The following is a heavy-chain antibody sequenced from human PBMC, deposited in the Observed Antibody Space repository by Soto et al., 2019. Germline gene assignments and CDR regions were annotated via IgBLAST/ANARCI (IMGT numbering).Heavy chain of an antibody. Sequence: VASVKVSCKASGFTFTSSAVQWVRQARGQRLEWIGWIVVGSGNTNYAQKFQERVTITRDMSTSTAYMELSSLRSEDTAVYYCAEDWPRGVYYYYGMDVWGQGTTVTVSS. V-gene: IGHV1-58*01. J-gene: IGHJ6*02. CDR2: IVVGSGNT. CDR1: GFTFTSSA. CDR3: AEDWPRGVYYYYGMDV. D-gene: IGHD3-10*01.